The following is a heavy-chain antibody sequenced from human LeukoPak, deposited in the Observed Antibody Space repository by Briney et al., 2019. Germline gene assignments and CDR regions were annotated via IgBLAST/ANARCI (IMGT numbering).Heavy chain of an antibody. Sequence: ASVKVSCKTSGYPFTTYEINWVRQAAGQGLEWMGWVHPNTGNTAYAQRFQGRVTMTRDTSISTAYMELSGLTSNDTAVYFCARGPRNDPWGQGTLVTVSS. D-gene: IGHD1-14*01. J-gene: IGHJ5*02. CDR3: ARGPRNDP. CDR2: VHPNTGNT. V-gene: IGHV1-8*01. CDR1: GYPFTTYE.